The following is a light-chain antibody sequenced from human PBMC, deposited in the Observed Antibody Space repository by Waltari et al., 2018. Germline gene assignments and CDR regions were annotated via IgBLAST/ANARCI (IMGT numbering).Light chain of an antibody. CDR2: KVY. Sequence: DVVMTQSPLSLPVTLGQPASISCRSSQSLVHSDGNTYLYWFQPRPGQSPRRLIYKVYNRDGGVPDRFSGSGSGTDFTLKINRVEAEDVGVYYCMQGTHWPYTFGQGTKLETK. CDR1: QSLVHSDGNTY. V-gene: IGKV2-30*02. CDR3: MQGTHWPYT. J-gene: IGKJ2*01.